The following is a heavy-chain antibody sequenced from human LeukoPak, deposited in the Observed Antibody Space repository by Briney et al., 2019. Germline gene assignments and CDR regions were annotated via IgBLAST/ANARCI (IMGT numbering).Heavy chain of an antibody. V-gene: IGHV4-4*07. CDR2: IYTSGST. CDR3: ARGPPGVAAAGTPFDY. Sequence: SETLSLTCTVSGGSISSYCWSWIRQPAGKGLEWIGRIYTSGSTNYNPSLKSRVTMSVDTSKNQFSLKLSSVTAADTAVYYCARGPPGVAAAGTPFDYWGQGTLVTVSS. D-gene: IGHD6-13*01. J-gene: IGHJ4*02. CDR1: GGSISSYC.